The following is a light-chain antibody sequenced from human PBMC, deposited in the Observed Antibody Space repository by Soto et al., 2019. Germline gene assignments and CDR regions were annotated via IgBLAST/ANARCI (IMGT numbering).Light chain of an antibody. Sequence: DIQMTQSPSSLSASVGDRVTITCRASQSISWYLNWYQQKPGKAPKLLIYTASSLQSGVPSRFSGSGSGTDFTLTITSLQPEDFATYYCQQSFSNLWTFGQGTKVEIK. CDR2: TAS. CDR1: QSISWY. J-gene: IGKJ1*01. CDR3: QQSFSNLWT. V-gene: IGKV1-39*01.